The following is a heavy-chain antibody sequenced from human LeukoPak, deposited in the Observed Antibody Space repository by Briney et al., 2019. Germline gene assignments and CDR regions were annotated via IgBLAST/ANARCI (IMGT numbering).Heavy chain of an antibody. V-gene: IGHV3-21*01. CDR1: GFTFSSYG. Sequence: GGSLRLSWAASGFTFSSYGMNWVRQAPGKGLEWVSSISSSSSYIYYADSVKGRFTISRDNAKNSLYLQMNRLRAEDTAVYYCAREVSGSCYFDYWGEGTEVTVSS. CDR3: AREVSGSCYFDY. J-gene: IGHJ4*02. D-gene: IGHD1-26*01. CDR2: ISSSSSYI.